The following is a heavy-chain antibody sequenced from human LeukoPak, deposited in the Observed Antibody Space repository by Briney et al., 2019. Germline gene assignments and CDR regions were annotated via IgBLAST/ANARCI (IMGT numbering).Heavy chain of an antibody. CDR1: GFTFSSYA. Sequence: TGGSLRLSCAASGFTFSSYAMSWVRQAPGKGLEWVSAISGSGGSTYYADSVKGRFTISRDNSKNTLYVQMNSLRAEDTAVYYCAKSGSYGGFSYFDYWGQGTLVTVSS. J-gene: IGHJ4*02. CDR3: AKSGSYGGFSYFDY. D-gene: IGHD5-18*01. V-gene: IGHV3-23*01. CDR2: ISGSGGST.